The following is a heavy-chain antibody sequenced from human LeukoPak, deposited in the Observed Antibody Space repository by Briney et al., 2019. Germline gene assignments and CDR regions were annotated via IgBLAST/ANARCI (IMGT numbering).Heavy chain of an antibody. CDR2: ISHSGST. Sequence: PSETLSLTCAVYGGSFSGYYWSWIRQPPGKGLEWIGEISHSGSTNYNPSLKSRVTISVDTSKNQFSLKLSSVTAADTAVYYCARARPGGWLQLPEAFDIWGQGTMVTVSS. D-gene: IGHD5-24*01. V-gene: IGHV4-34*01. J-gene: IGHJ3*02. CDR3: ARARPGGWLQLPEAFDI. CDR1: GGSFSGYY.